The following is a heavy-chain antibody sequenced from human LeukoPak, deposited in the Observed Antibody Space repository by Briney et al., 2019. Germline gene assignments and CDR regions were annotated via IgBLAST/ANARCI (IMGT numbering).Heavy chain of an antibody. D-gene: IGHD4-11*01. CDR2: INHSGST. CDR1: GGSFSGYY. V-gene: IGHV4-34*01. J-gene: IGHJ4*02. CDR3: ARVARYSTYNFAY. Sequence: SETLSLTCAVYGGSFSGYYWSWIRQPPGKGLEWIGEINHSGSTNYNPSLKSRVTISVDTSKNQFSLKLSSVTAADTAVYYCARVARYSTYNFAYWGQGTLVTVSS.